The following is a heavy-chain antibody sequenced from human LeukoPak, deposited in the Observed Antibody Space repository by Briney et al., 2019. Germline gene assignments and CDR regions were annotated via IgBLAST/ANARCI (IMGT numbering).Heavy chain of an antibody. D-gene: IGHD1-7*01. CDR3: AGHPNFLIWFDP. CDR1: GGSISSYY. Sequence: KPSETLSLTCTVSGGSISSYYWSWIRQPPGKGLEWVGYIYYSGSTNYNPSLKSRVTIPLDTSKNQFSLKLSSVTAADTAVYYCAGHPNFLIWFDPWGQGTLVTVSS. V-gene: IGHV4-59*01. CDR2: IYYSGST. J-gene: IGHJ5*02.